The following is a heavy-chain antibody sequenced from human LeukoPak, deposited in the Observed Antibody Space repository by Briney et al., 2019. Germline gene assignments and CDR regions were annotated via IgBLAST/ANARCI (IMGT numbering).Heavy chain of an antibody. V-gene: IGHV1-2*06. CDR3: ARDFPIVVVTGGDY. CDR1: GYTFTGYY. CDR2: INPNSGGT. D-gene: IGHD2-21*02. J-gene: IGHJ4*02. Sequence: GASVKVSCRASGYTFTGYYMHWVRQAPGQGLEWMGRINPNSGGTNYAQKFQGRVTMTRDTSISTAYMELSRLRSDDTAVYYCARDFPIVVVTGGDYWGQGTLVTVSS.